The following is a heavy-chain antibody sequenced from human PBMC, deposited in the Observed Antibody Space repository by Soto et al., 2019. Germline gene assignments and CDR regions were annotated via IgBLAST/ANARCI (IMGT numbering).Heavy chain of an antibody. V-gene: IGHV1-46*01. J-gene: IGHJ4*02. Sequence: ASVKVSCKASGYTFTSYYMHWVRQAPGQGLEWMGIINPSGGSTSYAQKFQGRVTMTRDTSTSTVYMELSSLRSEDTAVYYCARDRGISRIVGATSYIDYWGQGTLVTVST. CDR3: ARDRGISRIVGATSYIDY. CDR2: INPSGGST. CDR1: GYTFTSYY. D-gene: IGHD1-26*01.